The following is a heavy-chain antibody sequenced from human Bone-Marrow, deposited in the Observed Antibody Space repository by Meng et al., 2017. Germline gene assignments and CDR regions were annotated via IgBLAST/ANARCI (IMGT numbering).Heavy chain of an antibody. J-gene: IGHJ4*02. D-gene: IGHD6-19*01. CDR1: GGSITTYY. CDR3: ARDGAVAGIQPYYFDY. V-gene: IGHV4-59*01. CDR2: MYYSGNT. Sequence: GSLRLSCTVSGGSITTYYWSWIRQPPGKGLEWIGYMYYSGNTDYNPSLKSRVTISVDASKNQFSLKLNSVTAADTAVYYCARDGAVAGIQPYYFDYWGQGTLVTVSS.